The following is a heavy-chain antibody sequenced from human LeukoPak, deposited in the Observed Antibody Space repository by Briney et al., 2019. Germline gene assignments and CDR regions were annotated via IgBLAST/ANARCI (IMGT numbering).Heavy chain of an antibody. CDR1: GGSFNDYY. CDR3: ARPFLRFSSGWHFDY. Sequence: SETLSLTCAVYGGSFNDYYWNWIRQPPGKGLEWIGEINHSGNTNYNPSLKSRVTISIDTSKNQFSLKLSSVTAADTAIYYCARPFLRFSSGWHFDYWGQGILVTVSS. CDR2: INHSGNT. D-gene: IGHD6-19*01. J-gene: IGHJ4*02. V-gene: IGHV4-34*01.